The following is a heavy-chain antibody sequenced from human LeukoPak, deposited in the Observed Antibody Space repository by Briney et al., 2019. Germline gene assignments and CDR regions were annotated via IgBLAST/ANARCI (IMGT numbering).Heavy chain of an antibody. J-gene: IGHJ4*02. CDR2: IIPIFGTA. CDR3: ARDLPSKYYYDSSGYYYVPGFDY. Sequence: GGSLRLSCAASGFTFSSYAISWVRQAPGQGLEWMGGIIPIFGTANYAQKFQGRVTITTDESTSTAYMELSSLRSEDTAVYYCARDLPSKYYYDSSGYYYVPGFDYWGQGTLVTVSS. V-gene: IGHV1-69*05. CDR1: GFTFSSYA. D-gene: IGHD3-22*01.